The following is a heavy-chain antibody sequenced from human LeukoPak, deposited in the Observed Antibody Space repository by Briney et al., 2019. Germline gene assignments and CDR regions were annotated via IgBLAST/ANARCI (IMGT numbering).Heavy chain of an antibody. D-gene: IGHD3-10*01. CDR2: ISGSGGST. Sequence: GGSLRLSCAASGFTVSDNYLSWVRQAPGKGLEWVSAISGSGGSTYYADSVKGRFTISRDNSKNTLYLQMNSLRAEDTAVYYCAKENPQLLWFGELSEGGDYWGQGTLVTVSS. J-gene: IGHJ4*02. V-gene: IGHV3-23*01. CDR1: GFTVSDNY. CDR3: AKENPQLLWFGELSEGGDY.